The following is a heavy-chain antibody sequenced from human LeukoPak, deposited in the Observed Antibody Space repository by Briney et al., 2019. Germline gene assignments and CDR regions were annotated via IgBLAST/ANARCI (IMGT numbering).Heavy chain of an antibody. CDR3: ARSGYSHSWDY. J-gene: IGHJ4*02. D-gene: IGHD1-26*01. CDR1: GFTFSSYW. CDR2: IKEDGGEI. Sequence: GGSLRLSCGASGFTFSSYWMSWVRQAPGKGLEWVANIKEDGGEIHFVDSMEGRFTISRDNAKNSLYLQMNSLRGDDTAVYYCARSGYSHSWDYWGQGTLVIVSS. V-gene: IGHV3-7*03.